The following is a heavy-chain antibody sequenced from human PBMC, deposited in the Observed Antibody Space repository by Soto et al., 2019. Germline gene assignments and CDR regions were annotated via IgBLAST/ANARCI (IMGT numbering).Heavy chain of an antibody. Sequence: GGSLRLSCAASGFTFSNAWMNWVRQAPGKGLEWVGRIKSKTDGGTTDYAAPVKGRFTISRDDSKNTLYLQMNSLKTEDTAVYYCTTDSCSSTSCYWDYYYYGMDVWGQGTTVTVSS. CDR1: GFTFSNAW. J-gene: IGHJ6*02. V-gene: IGHV3-15*07. D-gene: IGHD2-2*01. CDR3: TTDSCSSTSCYWDYYYYGMDV. CDR2: IKSKTDGGTT.